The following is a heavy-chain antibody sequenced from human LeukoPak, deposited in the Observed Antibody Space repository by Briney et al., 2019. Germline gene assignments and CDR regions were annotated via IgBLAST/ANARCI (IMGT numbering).Heavy chain of an antibody. CDR2: INPNSGGT. J-gene: IGHJ4*02. Sequence: VASVKVSCKASGYTFTGYYMHWVRQAPGQGLEWMGWINPNSGGTNYAQKFQGRVTMTRDTSISTAYMELSRLRSDDTAVYYCASGAMTTVTTLDYWGQGTLVTVSS. CDR3: ASGAMTTVTTLDY. D-gene: IGHD4-17*01. CDR1: GYTFTGYY. V-gene: IGHV1-2*02.